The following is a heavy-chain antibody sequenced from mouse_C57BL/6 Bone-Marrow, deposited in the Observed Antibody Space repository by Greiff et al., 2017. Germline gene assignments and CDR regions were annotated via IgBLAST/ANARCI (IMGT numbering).Heavy chain of an antibody. J-gene: IGHJ2*01. CDR1: GYTFTSYW. V-gene: IGHV1-72*01. CDR3: ARRGYFDY. Sequence: VQLQQSGAELVKPGASVKLSCKASGYTFTSYWMHWVKQRPGRGLGWIGRIDPNSGGTKYNEKFKSKATLTVDKPSSTAYMQLSSLTSEDSAVYYCARRGYFDYWGQGTTLTVSS. CDR2: IDPNSGGT.